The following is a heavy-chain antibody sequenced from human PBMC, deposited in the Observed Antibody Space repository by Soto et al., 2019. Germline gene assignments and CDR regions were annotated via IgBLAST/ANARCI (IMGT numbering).Heavy chain of an antibody. D-gene: IGHD1-1*01. CDR2: MSHTGGT. CDR3: ARVERGTATTVVDAFDI. J-gene: IGHJ3*02. CDR1: GGFVSSGSYY. Sequence: QVQLQQWGAGLLKPSETLSLTCAVYGGFVSSGSYYWSWIRQPPGKGLEWIGEMSHTGGTRFNPSLKSRVTISVDTSKNQFSLKMSSVTAAVTALYYCARVERGTATTVVDAFDIWGPGTMVTVSS. V-gene: IGHV4-34*01.